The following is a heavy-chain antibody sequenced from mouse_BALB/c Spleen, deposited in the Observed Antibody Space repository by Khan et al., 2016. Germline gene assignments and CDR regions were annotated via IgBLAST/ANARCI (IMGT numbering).Heavy chain of an antibody. CDR3: ARSDGYDAVYAY. J-gene: IGHJ3*01. V-gene: IGHV1-54*01. CDR1: GYAFTNYL. D-gene: IGHD2-2*01. CDR2: INPGSGGS. Sequence: VQLQQSGAELVRPGTSVKVSCKASGYAFTNYLIVWVKQRPGQGLEWIGVINPGSGGSNYNEKFKGKAALTADVYSSTAYMQLSSLTSDDSAVYFWARSDGYDAVYAYGGQGTLVTVSA.